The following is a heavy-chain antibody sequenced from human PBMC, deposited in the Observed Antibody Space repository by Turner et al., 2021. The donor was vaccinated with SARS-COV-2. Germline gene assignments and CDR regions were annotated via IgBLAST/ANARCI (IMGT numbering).Heavy chain of an antibody. CDR1: GFTFSSYE. Sequence: EVRLVESGGGLVQPGGSLRLSCAASGFTFSSYEMNWVRQAPGKGLEWVSYISSSGSTIYYADSVKGRFTISRDNAKNSLYLQMNSLRAEDTAVYYCARAASFLNWFDPWGQGTLVTVSS. V-gene: IGHV3-48*03. CDR2: ISSSGSTI. J-gene: IGHJ5*02. CDR3: ARAASFLNWFDP.